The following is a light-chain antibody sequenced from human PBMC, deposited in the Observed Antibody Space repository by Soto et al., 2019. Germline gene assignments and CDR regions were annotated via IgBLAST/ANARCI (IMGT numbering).Light chain of an antibody. CDR3: QQYGSSPPMYT. J-gene: IGKJ2*01. V-gene: IGKV3-20*01. CDR2: GAS. Sequence: EIVLTQSPGTLSLSPGERATLSCRASQSVSSSYLAWYQQKPGQAPRLFIYGASSRATGIPDRFSGSGSGTDFTLTISRQEPEDFAVYYCQQYGSSPPMYTFGQGT. CDR1: QSVSSSY.